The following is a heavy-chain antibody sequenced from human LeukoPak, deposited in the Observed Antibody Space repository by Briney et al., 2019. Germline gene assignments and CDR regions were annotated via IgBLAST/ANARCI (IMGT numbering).Heavy chain of an antibody. CDR2: IYYSGST. V-gene: IGHV4-39*01. CDR1: GGSISSSSYY. Sequence: SETLSLTCIVSGGSISSSSYYCGWIRQPPGKGLEWIASIYYSGSTYYNPSLKGRVTISVDTSKNQFSLNLSSVTATDTAMYYCARHEYFVNYWGQGTLVTVSS. CDR3: ARHEYFVNY. D-gene: IGHD2/OR15-2a*01. J-gene: IGHJ4*02.